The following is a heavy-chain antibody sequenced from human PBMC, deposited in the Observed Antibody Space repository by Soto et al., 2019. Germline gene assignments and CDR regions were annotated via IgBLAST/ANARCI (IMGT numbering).Heavy chain of an antibody. Sequence: PSETLSLTCTVSGGSISSISYYWGWIRQPPGKGLEWIGEIYHSGSTNYNPSLKSRVTISVDKSKNQFSLNLTSVTAADTAVYYCARDREVAATGRYFPHWGQGTLVTVSS. D-gene: IGHD2-15*01. J-gene: IGHJ1*01. CDR1: GGSISSISYY. CDR3: ARDREVAATGRYFPH. CDR2: IYHSGST. V-gene: IGHV4-39*07.